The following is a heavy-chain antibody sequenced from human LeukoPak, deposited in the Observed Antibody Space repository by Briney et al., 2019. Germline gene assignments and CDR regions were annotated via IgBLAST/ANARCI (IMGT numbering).Heavy chain of an antibody. Sequence: PSETLSLTCSVSGGSISGSSYSWGWIRQPPRKGLGWIGNIDYSGTTHYNPSRKSRVTISIDTSEKQFSLRLSSVTAADTAVYYCARDRVFEGAIGDYWGQGILVTVSS. CDR3: ARDRVFEGAIGDY. V-gene: IGHV4-39*07. CDR2: IDYSGTT. J-gene: IGHJ4*02. D-gene: IGHD3-3*01. CDR1: GGSISGSSYS.